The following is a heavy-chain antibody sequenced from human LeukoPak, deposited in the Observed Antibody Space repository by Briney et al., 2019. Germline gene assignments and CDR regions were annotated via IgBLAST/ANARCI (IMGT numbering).Heavy chain of an antibody. CDR1: GFMFSDYH. V-gene: IGHV3-11*01. Sequence: GGSLRLSCAAPGFMFSDYHMNWIRQAPGKGQEWISYISPGGQTTYFADSVKGRVTLSRDNAKKSLSLQMNSLTADDTAVYFCAVGRDIRVAGPGGYFDYWGQGTLVAVSS. J-gene: IGHJ4*02. CDR3: AVGRDIRVAGPGGYFDY. CDR2: ISPGGQTT. D-gene: IGHD6-19*01.